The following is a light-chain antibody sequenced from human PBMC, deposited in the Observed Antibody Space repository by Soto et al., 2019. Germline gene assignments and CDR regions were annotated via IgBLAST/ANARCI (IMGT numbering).Light chain of an antibody. CDR2: GNS. J-gene: IGLJ1*01. CDR1: SSNIGAGSD. V-gene: IGLV1-40*01. CDR3: QSYDSSLSGYV. Sequence: QSVLTQPPSVPGAPGPRVTISFTGSSSNIGAGSDVHGYQQLPGTAPKLLIYGNSNRPSGVPDRFSGSKSGTSASLAITGLQAEDEADYYCQSYDSSLSGYVFGTGTKLTVL.